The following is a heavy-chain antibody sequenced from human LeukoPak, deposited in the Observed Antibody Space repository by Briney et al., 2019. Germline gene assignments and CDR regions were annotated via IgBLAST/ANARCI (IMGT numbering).Heavy chain of an antibody. J-gene: IGHJ3*02. CDR3: AREEVMYSSSWSGAFDI. CDR1: GFTFSSYA. CDR2: ISYDGSNK. Sequence: GGSLRLSCAASGFTFSSYAMHWVRQAPGKGLEWVAVISYDGSNKYYADSVKGRFTISRDNSKNTLYLQMNSLRAEDTAVYYCAREEVMYSSSWSGAFDIWGQGTMVTVSS. D-gene: IGHD6-13*01. V-gene: IGHV3-30-3*01.